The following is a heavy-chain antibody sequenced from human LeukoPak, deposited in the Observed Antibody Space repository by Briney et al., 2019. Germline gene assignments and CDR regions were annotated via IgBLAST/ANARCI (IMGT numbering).Heavy chain of an antibody. J-gene: IGHJ3*02. D-gene: IGHD6-13*01. CDR2: ISSSSSYI. Sequence: GGSLTLSCAASGFTFSSYSMNWVRQAPGKGLEWVSSISSSSSYIYYADSVKGRFTISRDNSKNTLYLQMNSLRAEDTAVYYCARDLYSSSWYPGGDAFDIWGQGTMVTVSS. CDR1: GFTFSSYS. CDR3: ARDLYSSSWYPGGDAFDI. V-gene: IGHV3-21*01.